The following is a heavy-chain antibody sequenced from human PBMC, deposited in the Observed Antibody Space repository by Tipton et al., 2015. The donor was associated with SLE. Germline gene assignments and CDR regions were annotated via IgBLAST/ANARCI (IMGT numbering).Heavy chain of an antibody. D-gene: IGHD2-2*01. CDR1: GGSINSGSYY. J-gene: IGHJ4*02. V-gene: IGHV4-61*02. Sequence: TLSLTCTVSGGSINSGSYYWSWIRQPAGKRLEWIGRIYVSGGTNYNPSLQSRSSISIDTSKSQFSLRLSSVTAADTAVYYCARDRAICDSTSCFRSYFDSWGQGTLVTVSS. CDR3: ARDRAICDSTSCFRSYFDS. CDR2: IYVSGGT.